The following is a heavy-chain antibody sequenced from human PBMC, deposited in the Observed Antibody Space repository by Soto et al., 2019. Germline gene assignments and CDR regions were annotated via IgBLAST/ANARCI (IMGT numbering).Heavy chain of an antibody. CDR3: ASLDYGDFTDAFDI. J-gene: IGHJ3*02. Sequence: ETLSLTCAVYGGSFSGYYWSWIRQPPGKGLEWIGEINHSGSTNYNPSLKSRVTISVDTSKNQFSLKLSSVTAADTAVYYCASLDYGDFTDAFDIWGQGTMVTVSS. CDR1: GGSFSGYY. D-gene: IGHD4-17*01. CDR2: INHSGST. V-gene: IGHV4-34*01.